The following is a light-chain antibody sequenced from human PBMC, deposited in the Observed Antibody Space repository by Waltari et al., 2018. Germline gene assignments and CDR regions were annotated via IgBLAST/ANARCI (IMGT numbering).Light chain of an antibody. V-gene: IGKV1-5*03. Sequence: TQMTQSPSTLSASVGDRVTITCRASQFIDKWLAWYQQKPGKAPKLLIYKATILETGVPSRFTGSGYGTEFTLTISSLQPDDFATFYCLQYHDYSSFGQGTRLEIK. J-gene: IGKJ2*03. CDR1: QFIDKW. CDR3: LQYHDYSS. CDR2: KAT.